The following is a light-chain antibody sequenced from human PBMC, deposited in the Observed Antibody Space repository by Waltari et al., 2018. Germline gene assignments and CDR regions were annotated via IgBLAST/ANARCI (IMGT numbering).Light chain of an antibody. V-gene: IGKV3-11*01. Sequence: EVVLTQSPATLSLSPGARATLSCRASRSVSSYLAWYQQKPVQAPRLLIYDASNRATGIPARCSGSGSGTDFTLTISTLEPEDFAVYYCQQRSNWPPITFGQGTRLEIK. J-gene: IGKJ5*01. CDR1: RSVSSY. CDR3: QQRSNWPPIT. CDR2: DAS.